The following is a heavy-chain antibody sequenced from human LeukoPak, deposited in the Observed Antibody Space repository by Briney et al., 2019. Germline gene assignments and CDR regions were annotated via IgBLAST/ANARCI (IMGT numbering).Heavy chain of an antibody. V-gene: IGHV3-23*01. CDR3: AKDETGAFDY. CDR1: GFTFSRYA. Sequence: GGSLRLSCASSGFTFSRYAMSWVRQAPGRGVEGVSAISGSCGSTYYADSVNGRFTISRDNSKNTLYLQMNSLRAEDTDVYYCAKDETGAFDYWGQGTLVTVSS. J-gene: IGHJ4*02. CDR2: ISGSCGST. D-gene: IGHD3-10*01.